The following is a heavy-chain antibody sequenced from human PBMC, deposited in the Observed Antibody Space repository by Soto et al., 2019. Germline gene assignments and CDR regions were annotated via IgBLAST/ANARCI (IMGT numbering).Heavy chain of an antibody. CDR1: GYTFTCYY. J-gene: IGHJ3*02. CDR3: ARTKLRYCSSTSCFDDAFDI. Sequence: ASVKVSCKASGYTFTCYYMHWVRQAPGQGLEWMGWINPNSGGTNYAQKFQGWVTMTRDTSISTAYMELSRLRSDDTAVYYCARTKLRYCSSTSCFDDAFDIWGQGTMVTVSS. V-gene: IGHV1-2*04. D-gene: IGHD2-2*01. CDR2: INPNSGGT.